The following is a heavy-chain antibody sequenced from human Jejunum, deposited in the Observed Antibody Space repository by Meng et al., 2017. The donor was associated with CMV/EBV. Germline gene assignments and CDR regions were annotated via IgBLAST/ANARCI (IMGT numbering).Heavy chain of an antibody. CDR1: FSTYS. D-gene: IGHD2-2*02. CDR3: TRREAAAIFGGDWFDS. Sequence: FSTYSMNWVRQAAGKGLEWVSSISSRSSYIYYADSVKGRFTISRDNTKNSLYLQMNSLRVEDTAVYYCTRREAAAIFGGDWFDSWGQGTLVTVSS. V-gene: IGHV3-21*01. CDR2: ISSRSSYI. J-gene: IGHJ5*01.